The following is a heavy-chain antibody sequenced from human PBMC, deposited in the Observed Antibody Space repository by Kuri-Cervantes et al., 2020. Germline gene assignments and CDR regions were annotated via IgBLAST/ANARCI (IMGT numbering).Heavy chain of an antibody. V-gene: IGHV3-30*02. Sequence: GGSLRLSCAASGFTFSSYGMHWVRQAPGKGLEWVAFIRYDGSNKYYADSVKGRFTISRDNSKNTLYLQMNSLKSEDTAVYYCARVASSWYSRIDYWGQGTLVTVSS. CDR2: IRYDGSNK. CDR1: GFTFSSYG. J-gene: IGHJ4*02. D-gene: IGHD2-15*01. CDR3: ARVASSWYSRIDY.